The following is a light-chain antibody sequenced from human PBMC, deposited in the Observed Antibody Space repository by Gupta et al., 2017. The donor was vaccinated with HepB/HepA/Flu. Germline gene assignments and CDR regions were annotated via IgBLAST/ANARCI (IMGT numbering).Light chain of an antibody. Sequence: QSALTQPRSVSGSPGPSVTISCTGTSGDVGGYNYVSWYQQHPGKVPKLMIYDVSKRPSGVPDRFSGSKSGNAASLTISGLQAEDEAEYYCSSYAGLINYVVFGGGTKLTVL. CDR3: SSYAGLINYVV. J-gene: IGLJ2*01. CDR1: SGDVGGYNY. V-gene: IGLV2-11*01. CDR2: DVS.